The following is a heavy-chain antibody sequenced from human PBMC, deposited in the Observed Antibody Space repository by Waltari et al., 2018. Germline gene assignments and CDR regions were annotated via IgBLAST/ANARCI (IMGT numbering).Heavy chain of an antibody. CDR1: GFTFSSYS. CDR2: ISSSSSTI. CDR3: AGNRHSYYYYGMDV. Sequence: EVQLVESGGGLVQPGGSLRLSRAASGFTFSSYSMTWVRQAPGKGLEWVSYISSSSSTIYYADSVKGRFTISRDNAKNSLYLQMNSLRAEDTAVYYCAGNRHSYYYYGMDVWGQGTTVTVSS. D-gene: IGHD3-16*02. J-gene: IGHJ6*02. V-gene: IGHV3-48*01.